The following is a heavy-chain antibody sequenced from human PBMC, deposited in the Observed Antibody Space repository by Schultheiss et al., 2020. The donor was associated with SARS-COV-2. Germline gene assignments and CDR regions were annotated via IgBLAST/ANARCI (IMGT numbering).Heavy chain of an antibody. J-gene: IGHJ4*02. D-gene: IGHD3-22*01. V-gene: IGHV3-23*01. CDR2: ISGSGGST. Sequence: GESLKISCAASGFTFSSYAMSWVRQAPGKGLEWVSAISGSGGSTYYADSVKGRFTISRDNSKNTLYLQMNSLRAEDTAVYYCANLHEQAYYYDSSGYPYFDYWGQGTLVTVSS. CDR1: GFTFSSYA. CDR3: ANLHEQAYYYDSSGYPYFDY.